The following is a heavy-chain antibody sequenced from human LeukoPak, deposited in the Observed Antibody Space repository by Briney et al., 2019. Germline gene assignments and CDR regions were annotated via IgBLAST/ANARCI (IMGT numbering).Heavy chain of an antibody. CDR3: ARTHYDSLIDY. J-gene: IGHJ4*02. CDR1: GGSISSGGYY. CDR2: IYYSGST. V-gene: IGHV4-61*08. Sequence: SETLSLTCTVSGGSISSGGYYWSWIRQHPGKGLEWIGYIYYSGSTNYNPSLKSRVTISVDTSKNQFSLKLSSVTAADTAVYYCARTHYDSLIDYWGQGTLVTVSS. D-gene: IGHD3-22*01.